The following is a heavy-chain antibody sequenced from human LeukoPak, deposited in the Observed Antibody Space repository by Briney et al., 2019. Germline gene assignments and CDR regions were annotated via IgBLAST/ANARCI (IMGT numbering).Heavy chain of an antibody. CDR2: INANGINT. J-gene: IGHJ5*02. D-gene: IGHD6-19*01. CDR3: AKPISGGLAVSADWFDP. CDR1: GFTFSTYN. V-gene: IGHV3-23*01. Sequence: GGSLRLSCAASGFTFSTYNTNWVRQAPGKGLQWVSTINANGINTYYADSVRGRFTISRDNSKDTLYLQLNSLRAEDTAIYFCAKPISGGLAVSADWFDPWGQGTLVIVSS.